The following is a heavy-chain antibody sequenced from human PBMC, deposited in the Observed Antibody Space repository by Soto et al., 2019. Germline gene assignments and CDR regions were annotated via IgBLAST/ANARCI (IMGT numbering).Heavy chain of an antibody. J-gene: IGHJ6*04. CDR2: IYYSGST. Sequence: SETLSLTCTVSGGSISSSSYYWGWIRQPPGKGLEWIGSIYYSGSTYYNPSLKSRVTISVDTSKNQFSLKLSSVTAADTAVYYCAPHAGSSTIEGSFFLDVWGKGNTVTVSS. CDR1: GGSISSSSYY. CDR3: APHAGSSTIEGSFFLDV. V-gene: IGHV4-39*01. D-gene: IGHD5-12*01.